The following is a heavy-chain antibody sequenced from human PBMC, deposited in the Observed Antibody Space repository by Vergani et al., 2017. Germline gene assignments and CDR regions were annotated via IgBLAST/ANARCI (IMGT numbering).Heavy chain of an antibody. V-gene: IGHV3-9*02. CDR1: GFTSAGYA. CDR3: AKDLGTSSGGGWFDP. J-gene: IGHJ5*02. D-gene: IGHD6-6*01. Sequence: EVQLEESGGGLVLPGRSLRLSCVASGFTSAGYAMHWVRQAPGKGLEWVSGISWNSNSIGYADSVKGRFTISRDNAKNSLYLQMNSLRAEDTALYYCAKDLGTSSGGGWFDPGAQGTRVTFSS. CDR2: ISWNSNSI.